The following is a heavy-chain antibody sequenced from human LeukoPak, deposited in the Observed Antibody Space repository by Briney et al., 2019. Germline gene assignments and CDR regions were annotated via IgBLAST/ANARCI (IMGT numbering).Heavy chain of an antibody. CDR3: ARSFTRWPYYFDS. J-gene: IGHJ4*02. V-gene: IGHV4-30-4*01. Sequence: SETLSLTCTVSGDSMSSDEYFWNWIRQPPGEGLEWIGYIHYSGSTYSKPSLKSRVFMSVDTSKNQVSLKLNSVTAADTAVYYCARSFTRWPYYFDSWGQGTLVTVSS. CDR2: IHYSGST. CDR1: GDSMSSDEYF. D-gene: IGHD5-24*01.